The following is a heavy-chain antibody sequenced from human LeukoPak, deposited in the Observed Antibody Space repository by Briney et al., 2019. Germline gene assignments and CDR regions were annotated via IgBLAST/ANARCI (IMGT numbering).Heavy chain of an antibody. Sequence: GGSLRLSCAASGFTISNAWMSWVRQAPGKWLEWDGRIKSKTDGGTTDYAAPVKGRFTISRDDSKNTLYLQMNSLKTEDTAVYYCTTVGAYIWGYYFDYWGQGTLVTVSS. CDR3: TTVGAYIWGYYFDY. D-gene: IGHD3-16*01. CDR1: GFTISNAW. CDR2: IKSKTDGGTT. J-gene: IGHJ4*02. V-gene: IGHV3-15*01.